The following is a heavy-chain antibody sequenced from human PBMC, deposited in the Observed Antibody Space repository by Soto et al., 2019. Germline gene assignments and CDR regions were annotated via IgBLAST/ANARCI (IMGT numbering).Heavy chain of an antibody. J-gene: IGHJ5*02. CDR3: AREPLCGGRCSVHWLDP. CDR2: LNIGNGNT. Sequence: ASVKVSCKTSGYTFTSYAIHWVRQAPGQGLEWLGWLNIGNGNTQYSPKLHDRVTLTRDTSASTAYMELSSLRSEDTAVYYCAREPLCGGRCSVHWLDPWGQGTLVTVSS. V-gene: IGHV1-3*04. D-gene: IGHD2-15*01. CDR1: GYTFTSYA.